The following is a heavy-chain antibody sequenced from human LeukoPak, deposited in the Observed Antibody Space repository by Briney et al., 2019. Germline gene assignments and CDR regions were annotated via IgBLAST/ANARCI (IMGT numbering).Heavy chain of an antibody. J-gene: IGHJ4*02. Sequence: GGSLRLSCAASGFTFDDYGMSWVRQALGKGLEWVSGINWNGGSTGYADSVKGRFTISRDNAKNSLYLQMNSLRVEDTAVYYCAKVAKYYYGSETYYFFEHWGQGTPVTASS. D-gene: IGHD3-10*01. V-gene: IGHV3-20*04. CDR3: AKVAKYYYGSETYYFFEH. CDR2: INWNGGST. CDR1: GFTFDDYG.